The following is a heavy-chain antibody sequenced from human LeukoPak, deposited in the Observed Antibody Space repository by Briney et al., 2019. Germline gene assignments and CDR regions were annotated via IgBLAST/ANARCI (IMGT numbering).Heavy chain of an antibody. J-gene: IGHJ4*02. CDR1: GYTFTSYG. D-gene: IGHD3-9*01. V-gene: IGHV1-18*01. CDR2: ISAYNGNT. CDR3: ARANGDYDILTGYFAFDY. Sequence: GASVKVSCKASGYTFTSYGISWVRQAPGQGLEWMGWISAYNGNTNYAQKLQGRVTMTTDTSTSTAYMELRSLRSDDTAVYYCARANGDYDILTGYFAFDYWGQGTLVTVSS.